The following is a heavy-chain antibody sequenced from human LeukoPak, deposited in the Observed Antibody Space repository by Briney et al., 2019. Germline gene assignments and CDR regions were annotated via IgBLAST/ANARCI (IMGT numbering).Heavy chain of an antibody. CDR2: IIPIFGTA. CDR3: ASTPFSIVPAVMPYYYYYYYMDV. J-gene: IGHJ6*03. D-gene: IGHD2-2*01. V-gene: IGHV1-69*13. CDR1: GGTFSSYA. Sequence: GASVKVSCKASGGTFSSYAISWVRQAPGQGLEWMGGIIPIFGTANYAQKFQGRVTITADESTSTAYMELSSLRSEDTAVYYCASTPFSIVPAVMPYYYYYYYMDVWGKGTTVTISS.